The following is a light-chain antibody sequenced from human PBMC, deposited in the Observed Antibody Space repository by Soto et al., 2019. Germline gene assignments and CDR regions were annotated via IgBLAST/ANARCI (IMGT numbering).Light chain of an antibody. CDR3: QSYAGTLSGEPVL. CDR1: SSNIGAGYD. V-gene: IGLV1-40*01. J-gene: IGLJ3*02. CDR2: GNS. Sequence: QSVLTQPPSVSGAPGQRVTISCTGSSSNIGAGYDVHWYQQLPGTAPKLLFYGNSNRPSGVPDRFSGSRSGTSASLAITGVQAEDEDDDYYQSYAGTLSGEPVLFGGGTKVTVL.